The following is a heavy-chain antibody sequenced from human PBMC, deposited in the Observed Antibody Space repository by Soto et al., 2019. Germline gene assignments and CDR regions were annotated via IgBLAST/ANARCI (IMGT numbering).Heavy chain of an antibody. D-gene: IGHD2-2*01. CDR3: ARSLSTSPDY. Sequence: GGSLRLSCAASGFSFSGYWMHWVRQAPGKGLVWVSRINSDGSSTAYADSVKGRFTISRDNAKNTLYLQMNILRAEDTAVYFCARSLSTSPDYWGQGTLVTVSS. V-gene: IGHV3-74*01. J-gene: IGHJ4*02. CDR1: GFSFSGYW. CDR2: INSDGSST.